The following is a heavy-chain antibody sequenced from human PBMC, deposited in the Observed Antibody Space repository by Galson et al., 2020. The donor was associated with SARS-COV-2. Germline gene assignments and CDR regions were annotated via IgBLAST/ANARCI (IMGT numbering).Heavy chain of an antibody. J-gene: IGHJ4*01. CDR2: ITRGSDTK. V-gene: IGHV3-48*02. CDR1: GFTYSSYS. CDR3: ATEAHDY. Sequence: GESLKISCAASGFTYSSYSMNWVRQAPGKGLEWVSYITRGSDTKYYAESVNGRFTVSRDNAKNSVYLHMNNLRDEDTAVYYCATEAHDYWGHGTLVTGSS.